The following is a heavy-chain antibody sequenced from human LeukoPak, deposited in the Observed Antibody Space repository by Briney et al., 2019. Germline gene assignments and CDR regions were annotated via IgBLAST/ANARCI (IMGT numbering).Heavy chain of an antibody. V-gene: IGHV3-23*01. CDR3: AKDKTSSWVIHGMDV. Sequence: GGSLRLSCAASGFTFSSYAMSWVRQAPGKGLEWVSAISGSGGSTYYADSVKGRFTISRDNSKNTLYLQMNSLRAEDTAVYYCAKDKTSSWVIHGMDVWGQGTTVTVSS. D-gene: IGHD6-13*01. CDR2: ISGSGGST. J-gene: IGHJ6*02. CDR1: GFTFSSYA.